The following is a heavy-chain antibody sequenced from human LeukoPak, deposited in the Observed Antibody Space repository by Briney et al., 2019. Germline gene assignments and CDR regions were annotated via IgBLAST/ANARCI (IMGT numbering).Heavy chain of an antibody. D-gene: IGHD2-2*01. V-gene: IGHV4-30-2*01. CDR3: ARAYCSSTSCLTSGAFDI. CDR2: IYHSGST. J-gene: IGHJ3*02. CDR1: GGSISSGGYY. Sequence: SETLSLTCTVSGGSISSGGYYWSWIRQPPGKGLEWIGYIYHSGSTYYNPSLKSRVTISVDRSKNQFSLKLSSVTAADTAVYYCARAYCSSTSCLTSGAFDIWGQGTMVTVSS.